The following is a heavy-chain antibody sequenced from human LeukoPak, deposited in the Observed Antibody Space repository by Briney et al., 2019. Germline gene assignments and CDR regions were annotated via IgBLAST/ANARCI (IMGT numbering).Heavy chain of an antibody. J-gene: IGHJ4*02. V-gene: IGHV4-39*07. D-gene: IGHD2-15*01. CDR2: IYYSGST. CDR3: AGVVANRYYFDY. CDR1: SSYW. Sequence: SSYWMSWVRQAPGKGLEWIGSIYYSGSTYYNPSLKSRVTISVDTSKNQFSLKLSSVTAADTAVYYCAGVVANRYYFDYWGQGTLVTVSS.